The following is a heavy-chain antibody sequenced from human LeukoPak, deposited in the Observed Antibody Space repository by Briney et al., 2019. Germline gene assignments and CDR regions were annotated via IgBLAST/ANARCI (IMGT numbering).Heavy chain of an antibody. CDR1: GFTYSSYS. J-gene: IGHJ4*02. D-gene: IGHD5-12*01. V-gene: IGHV3-21*01. Sequence: GGSLRLSCAASGFTYSSYSMNWVRQAPGKGLEWVSFISTSSSYIYYADSLKGRFTISRDNAKKSLYLQINSLRAEDTAVYYCARVTRGGYDGYFDYWGQGTLVTVSS. CDR3: ARVTRGGYDGYFDY. CDR2: ISTSSSYI.